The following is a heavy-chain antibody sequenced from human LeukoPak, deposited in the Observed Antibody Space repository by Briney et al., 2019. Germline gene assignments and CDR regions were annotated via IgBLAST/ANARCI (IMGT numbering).Heavy chain of an antibody. CDR3: ATDLDYSGYFDL. V-gene: IGHV3-15*01. Sequence: GESLRLSCEASGFTFSNAWMSWVRQAPGKGLEWVGRIRRKTDGGTTDHAAPVKGRFTISRDDSKNTLYLEMNSLKTEHTAVYYCATDLDYSGYFDLWGRGVLVTVSS. CDR2: IRRKTDGGTT. CDR1: GFTFSNAW. J-gene: IGHJ2*01. D-gene: IGHD2-15*01.